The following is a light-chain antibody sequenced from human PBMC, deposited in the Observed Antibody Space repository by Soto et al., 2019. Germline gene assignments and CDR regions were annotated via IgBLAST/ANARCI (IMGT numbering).Light chain of an antibody. J-gene: IGLJ2*01. Sequence: QSALTQPTSVSGSPGQSITISCTGNHNDIGTYDHVSWYRQHPGRAPRLLIHGVTTRPSGVPDRFSGSKSGNTASLTVSGLPAADEADYCGSSYSGSNNFVVFGGGTK. CDR2: GVT. V-gene: IGLV2-8*01. CDR1: HNDIGTYDH. CDR3: SSYSGSNNFVV.